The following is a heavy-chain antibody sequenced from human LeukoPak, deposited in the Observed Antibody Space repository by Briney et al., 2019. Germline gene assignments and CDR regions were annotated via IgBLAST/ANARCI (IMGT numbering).Heavy chain of an antibody. CDR2: IKLDGSEK. J-gene: IGHJ4*02. CDR3: ARDGPTLYYDFWSGYYPSFDY. V-gene: IGHV3-7*05. Sequence: GGSLRLSCAASGFTFSSYWMSWVRQAPGKGLEWVANIKLDGSEKYYVDSVKGRFTISRDNAKNSLYLQMNSLRAEDTAVYYCARDGPTLYYDFWSGYYPSFDYWGQGTLVTVSS. D-gene: IGHD3-3*01. CDR1: GFTFSSYW.